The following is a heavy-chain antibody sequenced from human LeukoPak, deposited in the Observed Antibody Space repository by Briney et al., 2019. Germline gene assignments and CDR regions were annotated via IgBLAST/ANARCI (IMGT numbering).Heavy chain of an antibody. D-gene: IGHD6-19*01. V-gene: IGHV6-1*01. CDR1: RHSAHSNRCA. Sequence: SQTLSLPYAISRHSAHSNRCAWGGIRQSPSRGLEWLRRTYYRSKWNSNYAISVKSRITINPDTSKNQFSLQLNSVTPGDTAVKYCVSVAVAGRAYWGQGTLVSVSS. J-gene: IGHJ4*02. CDR3: VSVAVAGRAY. CDR2: TYYRSKWNS.